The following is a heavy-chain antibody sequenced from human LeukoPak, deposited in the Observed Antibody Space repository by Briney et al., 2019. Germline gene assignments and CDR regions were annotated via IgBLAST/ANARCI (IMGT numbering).Heavy chain of an antibody. CDR2: INPKNGVP. Sequence: ASVKVSCKTSGYTFIDYYIHWARQAPGQGLEWMGWINPKNGVPNYEQEFLGRVTMTRDTSISTAYMELSSLTSDDTAVYYCARDMGYSYGIYFDYWGQGTLATVSS. CDR3: ARDMGYSYGIYFDY. J-gene: IGHJ4*02. D-gene: IGHD5-18*01. V-gene: IGHV1-2*02. CDR1: GYTFIDYY.